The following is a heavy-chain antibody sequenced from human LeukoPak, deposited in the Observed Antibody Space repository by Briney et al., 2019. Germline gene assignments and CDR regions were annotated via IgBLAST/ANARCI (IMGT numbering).Heavy chain of an antibody. CDR1: GGSISSYY. CDR3: ARGRTKDY. V-gene: IGHV4-34*01. J-gene: IGHJ4*02. CDR2: INHSGST. D-gene: IGHD1-7*01. Sequence: SETLSLTCTVSGGSISSYYWSWIRQPPGKGLEWTGEINHSGSTNYNPSLKSRVTISVDTSKNQFSLKLSSVTAADTAVYYCARGRTKDYWGQGTLVTVSS.